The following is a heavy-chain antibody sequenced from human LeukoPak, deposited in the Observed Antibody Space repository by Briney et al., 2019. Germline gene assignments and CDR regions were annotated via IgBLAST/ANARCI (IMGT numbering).Heavy chain of an antibody. CDR2: ISSRATNI. CDR3: AREGYCRDDTCLSYDAFDM. D-gene: IGHD2-15*01. CDR1: GFAFSSFE. V-gene: IGHV3-48*03. Sequence: GGSLRLSCAAHGFAFSSFERNWVRQAPGKGLEWVSYISSRATNIYYADRVKGRFTISRDNAKNSLYLQMNSLRAEHTAVYCCAREGYCRDDTCLSYDAFDMWGQGTMVTLSS. J-gene: IGHJ3*02.